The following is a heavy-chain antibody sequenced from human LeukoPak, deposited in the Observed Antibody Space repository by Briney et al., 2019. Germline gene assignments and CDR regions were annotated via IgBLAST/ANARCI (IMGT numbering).Heavy chain of an antibody. D-gene: IGHD2-2*01. Sequence: SETLSLTCAVYGGSFSGYYWSWIRQPPGKGLEWIGEINHSGSTNYNPSLKSRVTISVDTSKNQFSLKLSSATAADTAVYYCARGRAYCSSTSCRSLDYWGQGPLVTVSS. CDR2: INHSGST. CDR1: GGSFSGYY. V-gene: IGHV4-34*01. J-gene: IGHJ4*02. CDR3: ARGRAYCSSTSCRSLDY.